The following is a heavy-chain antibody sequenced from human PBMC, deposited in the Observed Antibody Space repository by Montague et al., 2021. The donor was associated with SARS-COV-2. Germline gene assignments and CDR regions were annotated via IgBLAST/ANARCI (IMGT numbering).Heavy chain of an antibody. CDR1: GDSINNSRYY. Sequence: SETLSLTCSVSGDSINNSRYYWSWIRQPPGKGLEWIGTIYYSGSACYNPSLKSRVTISVDTFKDQFSLKLNSVTATDTAVYYCARLESTRGVIIRGAFHIWGQGTKVAVSS. D-gene: IGHD3-10*01. J-gene: IGHJ3*02. CDR2: IYYSGSA. CDR3: ARLESTRGVIIRGAFHI. V-gene: IGHV4-39*01.